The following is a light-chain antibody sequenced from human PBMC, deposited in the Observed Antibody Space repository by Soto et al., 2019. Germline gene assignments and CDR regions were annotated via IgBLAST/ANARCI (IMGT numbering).Light chain of an antibody. CDR2: DVS. J-gene: IGLJ2*01. V-gene: IGLV2-14*01. Sequence: QSVLTQPASVSGSPGQSITISCTGTSSDVGGYKYVSWYQQHPGTAPKLIIYDVSNRPSGVSNRFSGSKSGNTASLTISGVQAEDEADYYCSSYRSTSPAVVFGGGTKVTVL. CDR3: SSYRSTSPAVV. CDR1: SSDVGGYKY.